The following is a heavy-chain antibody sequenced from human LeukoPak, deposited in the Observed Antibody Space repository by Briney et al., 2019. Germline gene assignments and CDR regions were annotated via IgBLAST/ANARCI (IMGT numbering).Heavy chain of an antibody. V-gene: IGHV4-59*01. CDR3: APDKGYHYY. Sequence: PSGTLSLTCTVSGGSISNYYWSWVRQPPGKGVGWVGHISDSGRANYNPSLKSPVTISGDTSKTQVSLNLGSVTAADTAVYYCAPDKGYHYYWGQGTLVTVSS. D-gene: IGHD5-12*01. CDR1: GGSISNYY. CDR2: ISDSGRA. J-gene: IGHJ4*02.